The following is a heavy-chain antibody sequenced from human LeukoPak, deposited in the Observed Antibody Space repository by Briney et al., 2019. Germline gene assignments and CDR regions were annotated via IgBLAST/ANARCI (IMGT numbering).Heavy chain of an antibody. CDR3: AKDSWLPPHYFDY. V-gene: IGHV3-30*02. CDR1: GFTFSSYG. D-gene: IGHD5-18*01. J-gene: IGHJ4*02. Sequence: PGGSLRLSCAASGFTFSSYGMHWVRQAPGKGLEWAAFIRYDGSNKYYADSVKGRFTISRDNSKNTLYLQMNSLRAEDTAVYYCAKDSWLPPHYFDYWGQGTLVTVSS. CDR2: IRYDGSNK.